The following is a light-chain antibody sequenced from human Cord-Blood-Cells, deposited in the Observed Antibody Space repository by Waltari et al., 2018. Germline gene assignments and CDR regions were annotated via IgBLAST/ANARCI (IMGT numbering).Light chain of an antibody. Sequence: QSALTQPRSVSGSPGQSVTISCTGTSSDVGGYNYVAWYQQHPGKAPTLMIYDVSKRPSGVPDLFSGSKSGNTASLTISGLQAEDEADYYCCSYAGSYTYVFGTGTNVTVL. CDR2: DVS. V-gene: IGLV2-11*01. CDR1: SSDVGGYNY. J-gene: IGLJ1*01. CDR3: CSYAGSYTYV.